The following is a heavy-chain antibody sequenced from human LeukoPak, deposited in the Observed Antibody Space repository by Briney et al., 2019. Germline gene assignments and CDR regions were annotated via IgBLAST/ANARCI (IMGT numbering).Heavy chain of an antibody. CDR3: AKDWSSGYPVFDY. V-gene: IGHV3-30*18. J-gene: IGHJ4*02. D-gene: IGHD3-22*01. Sequence: GGSLRLSCAASGFTFSSYGMHWVRQAPGKGLEWVAVISYDGSNKYYADSVKGRFTISRDNSKNTLHLQMNSLRAEDTAVYYCAKDWSSGYPVFDYWGQGTLVTVSS. CDR2: ISYDGSNK. CDR1: GFTFSSYG.